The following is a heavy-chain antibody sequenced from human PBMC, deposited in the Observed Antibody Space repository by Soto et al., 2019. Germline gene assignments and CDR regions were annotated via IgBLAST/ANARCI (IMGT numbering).Heavy chain of an antibody. CDR1: GGSFSGYY. Sequence: SETLSLTCAVYGGSFSGYYWSWIRQPPRKGLEWIGEINHSGSTNYNPSLKSRVTISVDTSKNQFSLKLTSVTAADTAVYHCARVGYSSSWYRRGAFDIWGQGTMVTVSS. CDR3: ARVGYSSSWYRRGAFDI. D-gene: IGHD6-13*01. J-gene: IGHJ3*02. V-gene: IGHV4-34*01. CDR2: INHSGST.